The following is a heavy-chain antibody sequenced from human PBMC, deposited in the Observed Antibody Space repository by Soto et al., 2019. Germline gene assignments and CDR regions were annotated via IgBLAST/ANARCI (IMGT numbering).Heavy chain of an antibody. CDR1: GGTISSYA. CDR3: ARGVAVAANFDY. D-gene: IGHD6-19*01. V-gene: IGHV1-69*13. Sequence: SVKVSCKASGGTISSYAISWVRQAPGQGLEWMGGIIPIFGTANYAQKFQGRVTITADESTSTAYMELSSLRSEDTAVYYCARGVAVAANFDYWGQGTLVTVSS. J-gene: IGHJ4*02. CDR2: IIPIFGTA.